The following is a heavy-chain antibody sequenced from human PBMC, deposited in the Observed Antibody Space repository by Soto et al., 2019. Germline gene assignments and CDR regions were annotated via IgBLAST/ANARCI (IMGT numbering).Heavy chain of an antibody. CDR1: GYTFTSYY. J-gene: IGHJ4*02. CDR3: ARGPSLYSSSWYPFDY. CDR2: INPSGGST. D-gene: IGHD6-13*01. V-gene: IGHV1-46*01. Sequence: QVQLVQSGAEVEKPGASVKVSCKASGYTFTSYYMHWVRQAPGQGLEWMGIINPSGGSTSYAQKFQGRVTMTRDTSTSTVYMELSSLRSEDTAVYYCARGPSLYSSSWYPFDYWGQGTLVTVSS.